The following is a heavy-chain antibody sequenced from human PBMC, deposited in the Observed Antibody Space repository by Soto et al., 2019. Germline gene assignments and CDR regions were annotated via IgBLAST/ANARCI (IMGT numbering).Heavy chain of an antibody. J-gene: IGHJ6*02. V-gene: IGHV1-2*04. CDR1: GYTFTGYY. D-gene: IGHD6-6*01. CDR3: ARDLSYSSSDYYYYGMDV. CDR2: INPNSGGT. Sequence: ASVKVSCKASGYTFTGYYMHWVRQAPGQGLEWMGWINPNSGGTNYAQKFQGWVTMTRDTSISTAYMELSRLRSDDTAVYYCARDLSYSSSDYYYYGMDVWGQGTTVTVSS.